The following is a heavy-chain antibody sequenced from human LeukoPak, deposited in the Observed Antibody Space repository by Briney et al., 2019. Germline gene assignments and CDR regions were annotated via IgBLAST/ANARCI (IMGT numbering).Heavy chain of an antibody. Sequence: GESLKISCKGSGYSFPTYWIAWVRHMPGKGLEWMGIIYPGDSDTRYSPSFQGQVTISVDKSISTAYLQWSSLKASDTAMYYCARREQLWYFDLWGRGTLVTVSS. CDR3: ARREQLWYFDL. J-gene: IGHJ2*01. V-gene: IGHV5-51*01. D-gene: IGHD1/OR15-1a*01. CDR2: IYPGDSDT. CDR1: GYSFPTYW.